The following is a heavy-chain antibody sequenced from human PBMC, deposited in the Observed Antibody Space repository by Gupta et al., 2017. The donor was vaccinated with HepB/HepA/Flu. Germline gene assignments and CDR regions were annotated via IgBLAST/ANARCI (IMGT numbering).Heavy chain of an antibody. CDR3: ASLITIVGGGIPGDAFDI. D-gene: IGHD3-3*01. Sequence: EVQLVESGGGLVQPGGSLRLSCAASGFTFSSYWMSWVRQAPGKGLEWVANIKQDGSEKYYVDSVKGRVTISRDNAKNSLYRQMNSLRAEETAVYYCASLITIVGGGIPGDAFDIGGQGTMVTVSS. J-gene: IGHJ3*02. CDR2: IKQDGSEK. V-gene: IGHV3-7*01. CDR1: GFTFSSYW.